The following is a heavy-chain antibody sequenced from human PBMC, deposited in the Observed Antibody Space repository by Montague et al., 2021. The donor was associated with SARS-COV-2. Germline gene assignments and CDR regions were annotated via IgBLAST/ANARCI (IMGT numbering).Heavy chain of an antibody. V-gene: IGHV4-39*01. CDR2: IHYSGST. CDR1: GGSISSSSYY. D-gene: IGHD2-2*01. Sequence: SETLSLTCTVSGGSISSSSYYWGWIRQPPGKRLEWIGSIHYSGSTYYNPSLKSRVTISVDTSKKHFSLKLSSVTAADTAVYFCAAQSSGGYRSSSSCYVWFDPWGQGTLVTVSS. J-gene: IGHJ5*02. CDR3: AAQSSGGYRSSSSCYVWFDP.